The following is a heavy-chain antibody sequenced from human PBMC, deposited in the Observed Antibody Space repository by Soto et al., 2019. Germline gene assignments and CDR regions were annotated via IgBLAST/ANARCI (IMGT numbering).Heavy chain of an antibody. CDR3: ARGGRGYSSAPRSYFDY. V-gene: IGHV1-69*01. D-gene: IGHD5-18*01. Sequence: QVQLVQSGSEVKKPGSSVKVSCKASGGSFSSNPISWVRQTPGQGLEWMAGIIPIFATVHYAQKFQGRVTITADESTSTAYLELTSLRSEDTAVYFCARGGRGYSSAPRSYFDYWGQGTLVTVS. J-gene: IGHJ4*02. CDR2: IIPIFATV. CDR1: GGSFSSNP.